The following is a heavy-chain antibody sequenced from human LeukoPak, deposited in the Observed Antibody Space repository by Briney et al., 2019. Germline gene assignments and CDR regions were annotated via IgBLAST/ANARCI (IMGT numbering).Heavy chain of an antibody. CDR1: GGSFSGYY. J-gene: IGHJ4*02. D-gene: IGHD3-16*02. CDR2: INHSGST. V-gene: IGHV4-34*01. CDR3: ARGGDVWGSYRYVDY. Sequence: SETLSLTCAVYGGSFSGYYWSWIRQPPGKGLEWIGEINHSGSTNYNPSLKSRVTISVDTSKNHFSLKLSSVTAADTAVYYCARGGDVWGSYRYVDYWGQGTLVTVSS.